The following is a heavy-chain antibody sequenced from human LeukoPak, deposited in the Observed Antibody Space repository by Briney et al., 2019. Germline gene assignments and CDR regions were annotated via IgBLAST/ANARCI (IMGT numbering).Heavy chain of an antibody. Sequence: ASVKVSCKASGYTFTRYGITWVRQAPGQGLEWMGWISAYNGDTNYAQKVQGRVTMPTDTSTSTAYMELRSLRSDDTAVYYCARDPSSTSGLLIYFDYWGQGTLVTVS. CDR1: GYTFTRYG. CDR2: ISAYNGDT. V-gene: IGHV1-18*01. J-gene: IGHJ4*02. D-gene: IGHD2-2*01. CDR3: ARDPSSTSGLLIYFDY.